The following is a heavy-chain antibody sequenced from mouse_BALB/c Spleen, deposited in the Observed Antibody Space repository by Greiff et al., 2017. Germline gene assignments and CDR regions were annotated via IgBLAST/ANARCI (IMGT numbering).Heavy chain of an antibody. J-gene: IGHJ2*01. V-gene: IGHV5-17*02. CDR3: ARGGNYYAFFDY. CDR2: ISSGSSTI. Sequence: EVKLEESGGGLVQPGGSRKLSCAASGFTFSSFGMHWVRQAPEKGLEWVAYISSGSSTIYYADTVKGRFTISRDNPKNTLFLQMTSLRSEDTAMYYCARGGNYYAFFDYWGQGTTLTVSS. D-gene: IGHD2-1*01. CDR1: GFTFSSFG.